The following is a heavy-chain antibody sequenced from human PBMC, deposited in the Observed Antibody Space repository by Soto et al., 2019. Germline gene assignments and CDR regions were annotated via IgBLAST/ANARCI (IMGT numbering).Heavy chain of an antibody. D-gene: IGHD3-3*01. CDR3: ASLRFLEWLLPDFDY. Sequence: SQTLSLTCTVSGGSISSSSYYWGWIRQPPGKGLEWIGSIYYGGSTYYNPSLKSRVTISVDTSKNQFSLKLSSVTAADTAVYYCASLRFLEWLLPDFDYWGQGTLVTVSS. CDR2: IYYGGST. CDR1: GGSISSSSYY. V-gene: IGHV4-39*01. J-gene: IGHJ4*02.